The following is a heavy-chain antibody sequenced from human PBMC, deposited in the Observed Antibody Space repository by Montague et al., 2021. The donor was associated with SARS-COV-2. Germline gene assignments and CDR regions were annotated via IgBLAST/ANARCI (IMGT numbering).Heavy chain of an antibody. CDR1: GFTFSHAW. V-gene: IGHV3-15*01. CDR2: IKTKTDGGTT. CDR3: TTGYTNGRLDY. Sequence: SLSLSCAASGFTFSHAWMSWFRQAPGKGLEWVGRIKTKTDGGTTDYAAPVKGRFTISRDDSENTLFLQMNSLNTEDTALYYCTTGYTNGRLDYWGQGTLVTVSS. D-gene: IGHD6-19*01. J-gene: IGHJ4*02.